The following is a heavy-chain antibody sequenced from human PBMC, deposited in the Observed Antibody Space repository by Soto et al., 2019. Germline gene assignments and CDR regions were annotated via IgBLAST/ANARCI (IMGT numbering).Heavy chain of an antibody. CDR3: GRELIESRGTPPGD. D-gene: IGHD3-22*01. Sequence: HVQLVQSGAEVKKPGASVKVSCKTSGYTFTHYYMHWVRLAPGQGLEWMGVINPGGGNTTYAKKSHCRFTTTRDTSPSTVYVDLTRLKSEDPAVYYFGRELIESRGTPPGDWGPGTLVTVSS. CDR1: GYTFTHYY. CDR2: INPGGGNT. J-gene: IGHJ4*02. V-gene: IGHV1-46*01.